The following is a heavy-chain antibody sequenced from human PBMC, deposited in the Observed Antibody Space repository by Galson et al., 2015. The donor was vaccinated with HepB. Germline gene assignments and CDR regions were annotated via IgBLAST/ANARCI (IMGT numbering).Heavy chain of an antibody. J-gene: IGHJ6*02. D-gene: IGHD4-17*01. CDR3: ARDRVKDYGDSGMDV. Sequence: SETLSLTCAVSGGSISSSNWWSWVRQPPGKGLEWIGEIYHSGSTNYHPSLKSRVTISVDKSKNQFSLKLSSVTAADTAVYYCARDRVKDYGDSGMDVWGQGTTVTVSS. CDR2: IYHSGST. CDR1: GGSISSSNW. V-gene: IGHV4-4*02.